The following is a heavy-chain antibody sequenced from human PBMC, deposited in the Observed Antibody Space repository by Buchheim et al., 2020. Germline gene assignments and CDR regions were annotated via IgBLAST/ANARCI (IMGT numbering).Heavy chain of an antibody. Sequence: DVQLLESGGGLVQPGGSLRLSCAASGFTFSTYAMSWVRQAPGKGLEWVSAITGRGRRTYYADSVQGRFTISRDNSKNNLYLQMNSLRAEDTAVYYCAKDPYCTTSSCSNWFDPWGQGTL. J-gene: IGHJ5*02. CDR2: ITGRGRRT. V-gene: IGHV3-23*01. CDR1: GFTFSTYA. CDR3: AKDPYCTTSSCSNWFDP. D-gene: IGHD2-2*01.